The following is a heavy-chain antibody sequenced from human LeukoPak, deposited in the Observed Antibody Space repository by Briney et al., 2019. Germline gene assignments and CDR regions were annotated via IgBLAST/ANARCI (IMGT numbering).Heavy chain of an antibody. CDR1: GFTFSSYS. D-gene: IGHD3-22*01. CDR3: ARGSTYYDSSGQVPFDY. V-gene: IGHV3-48*01. J-gene: IGHJ4*02. CDR2: ISGSSSTI. Sequence: GGSLRLSCAASGFTFSSYSMNWVRQAPGKGLEWGSYISGSSSTIYYADSVKGRFTISRDNGKNTLYLQMNSLRAEDTAVYYCARGSTYYDSSGQVPFDYWGQGTLVAVSS.